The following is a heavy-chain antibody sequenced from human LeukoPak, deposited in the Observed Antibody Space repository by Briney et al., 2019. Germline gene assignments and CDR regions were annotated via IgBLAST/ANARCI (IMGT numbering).Heavy chain of an antibody. V-gene: IGHV1-46*03. CDR2: IDPSNGRT. CDR3: ARVGGGYSSSSGRDY. CDR1: GYTFTNYY. Sequence: GTSVKVSCKASGYTFTNYYMHWVRQAPGQGLEWMGIIDPSNGRTSYAQKFQGRVTVTSDTSTNTVFMDLSSLRSDDTAVYYCARVGGGYSSSSGRDYWGQGTLVTVSS. J-gene: IGHJ4*02. D-gene: IGHD6-6*01.